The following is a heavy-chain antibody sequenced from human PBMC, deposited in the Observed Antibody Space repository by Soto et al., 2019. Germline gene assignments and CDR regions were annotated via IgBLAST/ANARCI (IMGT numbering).Heavy chain of an antibody. V-gene: IGHV2-5*02. J-gene: IGHJ4*02. CDR1: GFSPSTSGVG. Sequence: QITLKESGTTLVRPTQTLTLTCAFSGFSPSTSGVGVGWIRQPPGKALEWLAVIYWDDSKHYSPSLRSRLTITKDTSKNQVVLTMTNMDPMDTGTYYCAHKGPEDWPLDYWGQGTLVTVSS. CDR3: AHKGPEDWPLDY. D-gene: IGHD3-9*01. CDR2: IYWDDSK.